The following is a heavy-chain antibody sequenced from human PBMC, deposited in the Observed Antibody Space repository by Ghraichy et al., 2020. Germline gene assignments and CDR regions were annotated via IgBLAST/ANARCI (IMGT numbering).Heavy chain of an antibody. Sequence: GGSLRLSCSASGFTYTRYWMSWVRQAPGKGLEWLANINQDGSQTDCVDSVKGRFSFPRDNAKNSLYLQLNSLRAEDTAVYFCARIGYSSPSFDYWGQGTLVTVSS. CDR2: INQDGSQT. J-gene: IGHJ4*02. CDR3: ARIGYSSPSFDY. V-gene: IGHV3-7*03. D-gene: IGHD6-6*01. CDR1: GFTYTRYW.